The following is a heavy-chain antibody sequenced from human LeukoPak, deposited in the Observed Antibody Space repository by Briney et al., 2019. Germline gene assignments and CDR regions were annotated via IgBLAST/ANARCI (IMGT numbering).Heavy chain of an antibody. J-gene: IGHJ6*02. CDR1: GFTFSSYA. V-gene: IGHV3-23*01. CDR2: ISGSGGST. Sequence: GGSLRLSCAASGFTFSSYAMSWVRQAPGKGLEWVSAISGSGGSTYYADSVKGRFTISRDNSKNTLYLQMNSLRAEDTAVYYCASTVGTAMVTDGMDVWGQGTTVTVSS. CDR3: ASTVGTAMVTDGMDV. D-gene: IGHD5-18*01.